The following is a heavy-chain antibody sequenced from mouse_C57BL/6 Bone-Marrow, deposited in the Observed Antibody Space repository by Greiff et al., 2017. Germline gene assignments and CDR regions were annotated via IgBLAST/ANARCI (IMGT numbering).Heavy chain of an antibody. CDR1: GYTFTSYW. V-gene: IGHV1-55*01. CDR2: IYPGSGST. CDR3: ARERLRRRGYAMDY. J-gene: IGHJ4*01. D-gene: IGHD2-2*01. Sequence: QVQLQQPGAELVKPGASVKMSCKASGYTFTSYWITWVTQRPGQGLEWIGDIYPGSGSTNYNEKFKSKATLTVDTSSSTAYMQLSSLTSEDSAVYYCARERLRRRGYAMDYWGQGTSVTVSS.